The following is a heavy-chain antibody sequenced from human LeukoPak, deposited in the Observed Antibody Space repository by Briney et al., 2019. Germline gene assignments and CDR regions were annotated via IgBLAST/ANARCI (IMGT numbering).Heavy chain of an antibody. V-gene: IGHV1-8*01. Sequence: GASVKVSCTASGYTFSSHDINWVRQATGQGPEWMGWMNPNSGNTGYAQKFQGRVTMTRDTSISTAYMELSRLTSDDTAVYYCARSVVPPDWYFDLWGRGTLVTVSS. J-gene: IGHJ2*01. CDR2: MNPNSGNT. D-gene: IGHD4-23*01. CDR3: ARSVVPPDWYFDL. CDR1: GYTFSSHD.